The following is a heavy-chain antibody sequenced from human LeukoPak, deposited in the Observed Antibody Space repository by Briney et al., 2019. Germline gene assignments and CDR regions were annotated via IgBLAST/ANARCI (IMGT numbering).Heavy chain of an antibody. V-gene: IGHV3-53*01. CDR3: AREGYSAGYYYMDV. Sequence: GGSLRLSCAGSGFIVGDTHMTWVRQAPGKGLEWVSLVYSGITTHYADSVKGRFSISRDHSNNILYLQMNTLRAEDTAVYYCAREGYSAGYYYMDVWGKGTTVTVSS. D-gene: IGHD5-12*01. CDR1: GFIVGDTH. J-gene: IGHJ6*03. CDR2: VYSGITT.